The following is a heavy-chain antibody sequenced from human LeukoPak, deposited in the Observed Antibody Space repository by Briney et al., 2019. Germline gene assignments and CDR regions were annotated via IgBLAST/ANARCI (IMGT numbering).Heavy chain of an antibody. D-gene: IGHD3-22*01. CDR2: VSVNADST. CDR3: VKGVVYDSSGYFHLDY. CDR1: GFTFDHYA. V-gene: IGHV3-43*02. Sequence: GGSLRLSCAASGFTFDHYAMHWVRQAPGKGPEWVSLVSVNADSTYYADSVRGRFTISRDNSNNSLYLQMHSLRTDDTALYYCVKGVVYDSSGYFHLDYWGQGTLVTVSS. J-gene: IGHJ4*02.